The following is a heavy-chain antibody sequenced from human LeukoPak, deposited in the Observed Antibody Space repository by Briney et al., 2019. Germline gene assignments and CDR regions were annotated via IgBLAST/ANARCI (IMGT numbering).Heavy chain of an antibody. CDR1: GFAFSNYW. D-gene: IGHD4-11*01. Sequence: GGSLRLSCAASGFAFSNYWMSWVRQAPGKGLEWVASMNEDGSEKNYVDSVKGRFTISRDNAQDSLYLQMNSLRAEDTAVYYCARDRGYSNFDYWGQGTLLTVSS. J-gene: IGHJ4*02. V-gene: IGHV3-7*01. CDR3: ARDRGYSNFDY. CDR2: MNEDGSEK.